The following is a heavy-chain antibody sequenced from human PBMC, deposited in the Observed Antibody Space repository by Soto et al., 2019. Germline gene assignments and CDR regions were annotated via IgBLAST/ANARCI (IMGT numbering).Heavy chain of an antibody. V-gene: IGHV3-11*01. J-gene: IGHJ4*02. CDR3: AKMSSENYYDPVFS. D-gene: IGHD3-22*01. CDR2: ISSSGNTI. Sequence: QVQLVESGGGLVKTSGSLRLACAASGFTFSDYYMSWVRQAPGKGLEWVSYISSSGNTIYYADSVKGRFTISRDNAKNSVYRQMKSLRAEDTALYFCAKMSSENYYDPVFSWGQGTLVTVSS. CDR1: GFTFSDYY.